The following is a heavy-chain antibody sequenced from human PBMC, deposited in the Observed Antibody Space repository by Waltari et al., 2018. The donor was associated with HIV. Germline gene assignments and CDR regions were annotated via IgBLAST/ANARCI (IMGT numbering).Heavy chain of an antibody. CDR1: GGSFISYH. Sequence: QVQLQESGPGLVKPSETLSLTCSVSGGSFISYHWTWIRQPPGKGLEEIGYIYNTGGTICNPSLKSRLTISVDTSTNQFSLRLRSVTAADTDVYYCARGLFGVGSNWFDPWGQGILVTVSS. V-gene: IGHV4-59*01. J-gene: IGHJ5*02. CDR3: ARGLFGVGSNWFDP. CDR2: IYNTGGT. D-gene: IGHD3-3*01.